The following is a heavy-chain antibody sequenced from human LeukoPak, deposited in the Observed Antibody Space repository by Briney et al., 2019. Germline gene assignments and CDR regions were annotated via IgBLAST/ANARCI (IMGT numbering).Heavy chain of an antibody. V-gene: IGHV4-39*07. CDR1: GGSISSSSYY. Sequence: SETLSLTCTVSGGSISSSSYYWGWIRQPPGEGLEWIGNIYYSGSTYYNPSLKSRVTISVDTSKNQFSLKLSSVTAADTAVYYCARNIKGYEPFYFYYYYYMDVWGKGTTVTVSS. D-gene: IGHD1-14*01. J-gene: IGHJ6*03. CDR3: ARNIKGYEPFYFYYYYYMDV. CDR2: IYYSGST.